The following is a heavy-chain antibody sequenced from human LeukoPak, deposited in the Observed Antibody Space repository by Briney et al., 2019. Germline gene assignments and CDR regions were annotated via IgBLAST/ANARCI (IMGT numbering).Heavy chain of an antibody. CDR2: IYYSGST. Sequence: PSETLSLTCTVSGGSISSGGYYWSWIRQHPGKGLEWIGYIYYSGSTYYNPSLKSRVTISVDTSKNQFPLKLSSVTAADTAVYYCARVQRGVTTVTLSYYYYYMDVWGKGTTVTVSS. J-gene: IGHJ6*03. CDR3: ARVQRGVTTVTLSYYYYYMDV. CDR1: GGSISSGGYY. V-gene: IGHV4-31*03. D-gene: IGHD4-11*01.